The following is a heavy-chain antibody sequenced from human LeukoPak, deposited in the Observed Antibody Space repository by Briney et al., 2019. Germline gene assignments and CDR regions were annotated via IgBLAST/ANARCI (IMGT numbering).Heavy chain of an antibody. CDR3: ARITFGGVIVDDAFDI. V-gene: IGHV3-21*01. J-gene: IGHJ3*02. CDR2: ISSSSSYI. CDR1: GFTFSSYS. D-gene: IGHD3-16*02. Sequence: GGSLRLSCAASGFTFSSYSMNWVRQAPGKGLEWVSSISSSSSYIYYADSVKGRFTISRDNAKNSLYLQMNSLRAEDTAVYYCARITFGGVIVDDAFDIWGQGTMVTVSS.